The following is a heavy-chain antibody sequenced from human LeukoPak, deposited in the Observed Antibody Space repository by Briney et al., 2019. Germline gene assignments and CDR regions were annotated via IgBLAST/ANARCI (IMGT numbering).Heavy chain of an antibody. CDR2: MSPGSGYT. CDR3: ARGIEAGVDY. D-gene: IGHD6-25*01. V-gene: IGHV1-8*02. CDR1: GYTFTNYD. J-gene: IGHJ4*02. Sequence: ASVKVSCKTSGYTFTNYDINWVRQANGQELEWLGWMSPGSGYTGYAQKFQGRVTMTRDISITTAYVELSSLRSEDTAVYYCARGIEAGVDYWGQGTLVTVPS.